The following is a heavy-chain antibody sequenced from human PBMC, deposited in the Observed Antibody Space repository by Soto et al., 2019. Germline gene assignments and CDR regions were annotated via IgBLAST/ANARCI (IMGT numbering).Heavy chain of an antibody. J-gene: IGHJ4*02. CDR3: AKARSGNYQYYFDY. CDR1: GFIFSSYA. Sequence: PGGSLRLSCAASGFIFSSYAMTWVRQAPGKGLEWVSGISGSGMNTYYADSVKGRFTISRDNSKETLFLQMNSLRAEDTAVYYCAKARSGNYQYYFDYWGQGALVTVSS. D-gene: IGHD2-15*01. V-gene: IGHV3-23*01. CDR2: ISGSGMNT.